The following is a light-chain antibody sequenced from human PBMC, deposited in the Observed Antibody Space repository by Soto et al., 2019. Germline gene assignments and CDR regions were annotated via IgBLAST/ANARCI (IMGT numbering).Light chain of an antibody. CDR2: DAS. CDR3: QQYDNLPF. Sequence: DIQMTQSPSSLSASVGDRVTITCQASQDISNYLNWYQQKPGKAPKLLIYDASNLETGVPSTLSGSGSGTDFTFTISSLQPEDIATYYCQQYDNLPFFGGGTKVEIK. J-gene: IGKJ4*01. CDR1: QDISNY. V-gene: IGKV1-33*01.